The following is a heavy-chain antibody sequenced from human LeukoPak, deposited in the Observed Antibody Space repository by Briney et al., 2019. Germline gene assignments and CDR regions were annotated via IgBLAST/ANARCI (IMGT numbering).Heavy chain of an antibody. D-gene: IGHD3-22*01. V-gene: IGHV3-33*01. J-gene: IGHJ4*02. CDR2: IWYDGSNK. CDR1: GFTFSSYG. CDR3: ARGYDSSGFGPFDY. Sequence: GRSLRLSCAASGFTFSSYGMHWVRQAPGKGLEWVAVIWYDGSNKYYADFVKGRFTISRDNSKNTLYLQMNSLRAEDTAVYYCARGYDSSGFGPFDYWGQGTLVTVSS.